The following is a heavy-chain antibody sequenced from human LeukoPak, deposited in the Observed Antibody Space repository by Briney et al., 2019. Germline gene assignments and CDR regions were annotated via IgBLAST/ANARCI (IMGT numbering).Heavy chain of an antibody. D-gene: IGHD3-22*01. V-gene: IGHV3-43D*03. J-gene: IGHJ3*02. CDR1: GFTFDDYA. CDR3: AKDFGRYYYDSSGYYLGGFAFDI. Sequence: GGSLRLSCAASGFTFDDYAMHWVRQAPGKGLEWVSLISWDGGSTYYADSVKGRFTISRDNSKNSLYLQMNSLRAEDTALYYCAKDFGRYYYDSSGYYLGGFAFDIWGQGTMVTVSS. CDR2: ISWDGGST.